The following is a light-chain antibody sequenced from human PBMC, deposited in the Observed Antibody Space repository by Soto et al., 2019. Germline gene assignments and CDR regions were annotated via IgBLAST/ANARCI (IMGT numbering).Light chain of an antibody. CDR3: SSYTSSSTVV. J-gene: IGLJ2*01. Sequence: QYALTQPASVSGSPGQSITISCTGTSSDVGGYNYVSWYQQHPGKAPKLMIYDVSNRPSGVSNRFSGSKSGNTASLTISGLQADDEADYYCSSYTSSSTVVFGGGTKVTVL. CDR2: DVS. CDR1: SSDVGGYNY. V-gene: IGLV2-14*01.